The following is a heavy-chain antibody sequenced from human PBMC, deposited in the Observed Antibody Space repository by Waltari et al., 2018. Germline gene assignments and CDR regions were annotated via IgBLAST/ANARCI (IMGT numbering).Heavy chain of an antibody. J-gene: IGHJ3*02. CDR1: GFTFSSYA. CDR3: ARETDTAVPDAFDI. Sequence: QVQLVESGGGVVQPGRSLRLSCAASGFTFSSYAMHWVRPAPGKGGEWVAVISYSGSTKYYADSVRGRFTSSRDNSKNTLYLQMNSLRAEDTAVYYCARETDTAVPDAFDIWGQGTMVTVSS. V-gene: IGHV3-30*04. D-gene: IGHD5-18*01. CDR2: ISYSGSTK.